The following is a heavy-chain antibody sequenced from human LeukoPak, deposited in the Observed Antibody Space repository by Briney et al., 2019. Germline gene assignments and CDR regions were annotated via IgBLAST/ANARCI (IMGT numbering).Heavy chain of an antibody. D-gene: IGHD2/OR15-2a*01. CDR3: ARVLSSSTLDY. CDR1: GFTFSSYA. Sequence: GGSLRLSCAAPGFTFSSYAMSWVRQAPGKGLEWISYIRSSANTIYYADSVKGRFTISRDNAKNSLYLQMNSLRAEDTAVYYCARVLSSSTLDYWGQGTLVTVSS. J-gene: IGHJ4*02. V-gene: IGHV3-48*04. CDR2: IRSSANTI.